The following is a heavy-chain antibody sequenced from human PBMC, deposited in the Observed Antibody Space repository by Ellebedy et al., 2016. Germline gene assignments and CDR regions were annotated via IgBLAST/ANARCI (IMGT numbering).Heavy chain of an antibody. J-gene: IGHJ4*02. CDR3: ARDKYGDYGYDY. D-gene: IGHD4-17*01. CDR2: ISSSSSYI. Sequence: GESLKISXASSGFTFTTYVLNWVRQAPGKGLEWVSSISSSSSYIYYADSVKGRFTISRDNAKNSLYLQMNSLRAEDTAVYYCARDKYGDYGYDYWGQGTLGTVSS. CDR1: GFTFTTYV. V-gene: IGHV3-21*01.